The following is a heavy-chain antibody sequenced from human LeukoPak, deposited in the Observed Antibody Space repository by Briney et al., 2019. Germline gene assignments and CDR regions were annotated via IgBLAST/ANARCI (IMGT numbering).Heavy chain of an antibody. Sequence: SVKVSCKASGGTFSSYAISWVRQAPGQGLEWMGGIIPIFGTANYAQKFQGRVTITEDKSNRTAHMELSSTRSEDPAVYYWARAVTMVPDWFDPWGQGTLVSVSS. V-gene: IGHV1-69*06. CDR1: GGTFSSYA. J-gene: IGHJ5*02. D-gene: IGHD3-10*01. CDR3: ARAVTMVPDWFDP. CDR2: IIPIFGTA.